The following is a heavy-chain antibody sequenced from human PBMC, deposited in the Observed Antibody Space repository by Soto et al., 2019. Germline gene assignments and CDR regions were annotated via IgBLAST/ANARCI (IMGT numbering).Heavy chain of an antibody. Sequence: XETLSLTCTVSGCSISSSSYYWGWIRQPRGKGLEWIGSIYYSGSTYYNPSLKSRVTISVDTSKNQFSLKLSSVTAAGTAVYYCARHEGHDILTGYPLDYWGQGTLVTVSS. CDR1: GCSISSSSYY. D-gene: IGHD3-9*01. V-gene: IGHV4-39*01. J-gene: IGHJ4*02. CDR2: IYYSGST. CDR3: ARHEGHDILTGYPLDY.